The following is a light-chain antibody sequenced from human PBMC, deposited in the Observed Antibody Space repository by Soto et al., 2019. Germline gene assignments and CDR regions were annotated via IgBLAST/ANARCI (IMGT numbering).Light chain of an antibody. CDR1: ESVSLTP. J-gene: IGKJ1*01. CDR2: GAS. Sequence: EIVLTQVPGTLSLSPGERATVSCRASESVSLTPLAWYQQKPGQAPRVLIYGASFSAPAVPERFSGSGAGTDFTLTISRLEPEDFAVYYCQQYSTSPQTFGQGTTVEI. V-gene: IGKV3-20*01. CDR3: QQYSTSPQT.